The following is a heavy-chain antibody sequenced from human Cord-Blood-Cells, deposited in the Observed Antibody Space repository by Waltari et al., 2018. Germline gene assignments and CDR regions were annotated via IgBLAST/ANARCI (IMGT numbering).Heavy chain of an antibody. V-gene: IGHV3-9*01. D-gene: IGHD3-3*01. Sequence: EVQLVESGGGLVQPGRSLRLSCAASGFTFDDYAMQWVRQAPGKGLEWVSGISWNSGSRGYADSVEGRFTIPRDNAKNPLYLQMNSLRAEDTALYYCAKRYDFWSGLGDWGQGTLVTVSS. J-gene: IGHJ4*02. CDR2: ISWNSGSR. CDR1: GFTFDDYA. CDR3: AKRYDFWSGLGD.